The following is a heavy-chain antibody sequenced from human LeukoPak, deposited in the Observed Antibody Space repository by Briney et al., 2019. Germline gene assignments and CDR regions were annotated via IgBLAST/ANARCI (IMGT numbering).Heavy chain of an antibody. CDR1: GFTFSSYW. Sequence: GGSLRLSCAASGFTFSSYWMSWVRQAPGKGLGWVANIKQDGSEKYYVDSVKGRFTISRDNAKNSLYLQMNSLRAEDTAVYYCARVQGDFWSGRSLDYWGQGTLVTVSS. D-gene: IGHD3-3*01. V-gene: IGHV3-7*01. CDR3: ARVQGDFWSGRSLDY. CDR2: IKQDGSEK. J-gene: IGHJ4*02.